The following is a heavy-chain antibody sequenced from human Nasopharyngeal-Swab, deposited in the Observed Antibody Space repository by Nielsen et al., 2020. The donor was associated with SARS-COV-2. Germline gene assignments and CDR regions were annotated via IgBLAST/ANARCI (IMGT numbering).Heavy chain of an antibody. V-gene: IGHV1-69*13. Sequence: SEKVSCKASGGTFSSYAISWVRQAPGQGLEWLGGIIPIFGTANYAQKFQGRVPITADESTSTAYMELSSLRSEDTAVYYCVVGFLEWSGTYGMDVWGQGTTVTVSS. J-gene: IGHJ6*02. D-gene: IGHD3-3*01. CDR1: GGTFSSYA. CDR3: VVGFLEWSGTYGMDV. CDR2: IIPIFGTA.